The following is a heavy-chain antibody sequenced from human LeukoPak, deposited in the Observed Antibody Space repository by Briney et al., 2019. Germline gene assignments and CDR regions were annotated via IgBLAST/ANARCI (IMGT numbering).Heavy chain of an antibody. CDR1: GGSISSSSYY. V-gene: IGHV4-39*07. CDR3: ARDKGSGYPHYYYGMDV. D-gene: IGHD3-3*01. Sequence: SETLSLTCSVSGGSISSSSYYWGWIRQPPGKGLEWIGSIYYSGSTNYNPSLKSRVAISVDTSKNQFSLKLSSVTAADTAVYYCARDKGSGYPHYYYGMDVWGQGTTVTVSS. CDR2: IYYSGST. J-gene: IGHJ6*02.